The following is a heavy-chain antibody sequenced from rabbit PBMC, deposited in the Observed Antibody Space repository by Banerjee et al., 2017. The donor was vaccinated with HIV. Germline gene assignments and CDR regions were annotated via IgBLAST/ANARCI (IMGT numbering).Heavy chain of an antibody. D-gene: IGHD4-1*01. J-gene: IGHJ4*01. CDR3: ARDTSGWGDYFNL. CDR2: IYAGGVGTA. CDR1: GFSFSSSYY. Sequence: QEQLEESGGDLVKPEGSLTLTCTASGFSFSSSYYICWVRQAPGKGLEWIGCIYAGGVGTAYYANWAKGRFTISKTSSTTVTLQMTSLTAADTATYFCARDTSGWGDYFNLWGQGTLVTVS. V-gene: IGHV1S45*01.